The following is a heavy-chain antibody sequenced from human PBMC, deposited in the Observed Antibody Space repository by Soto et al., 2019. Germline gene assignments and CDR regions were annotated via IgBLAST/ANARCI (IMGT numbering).Heavy chain of an antibody. Sequence: GGSLRLSCAASGFIVSSNYMTWVRQAPGKGLEWVSLLYSGGATRYVASVKGRFTISSHSSQNTLFLQMNSLRTEDTATYYCLRGRYGSQIHWGQGTKVTVSS. CDR3: LRGRYGSQIH. D-gene: IGHD3-10*01. V-gene: IGHV3-53*04. CDR1: GFIVSSNY. J-gene: IGHJ4*02. CDR2: LYSGGAT.